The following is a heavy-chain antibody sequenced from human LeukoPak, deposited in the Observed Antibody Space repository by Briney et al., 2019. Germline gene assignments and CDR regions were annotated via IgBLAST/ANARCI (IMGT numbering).Heavy chain of an antibody. D-gene: IGHD3-9*01. CDR3: AKDRNYDILTGYNWFDP. Sequence: GGSLILSCAASGFTFSTYAMSWVRQAPRKGLEWFSTIIDSGGATYYAESVKGWFTISRDNSKNTLYLQMNSLRAEDTATYYCAKDRNYDILTGYNWFDPWGQGTLVTVSS. CDR1: GFTFSTYA. V-gene: IGHV3-23*01. CDR2: IIDSGGAT. J-gene: IGHJ5*02.